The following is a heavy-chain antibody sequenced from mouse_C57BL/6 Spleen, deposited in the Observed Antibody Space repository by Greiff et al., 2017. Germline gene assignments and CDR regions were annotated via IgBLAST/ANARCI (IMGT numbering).Heavy chain of an antibody. J-gene: IGHJ2*01. Sequence: VQLQQSGPELVKPGASVKISCKASGYTFTDYYMNWVKQSHGKSLEWIGDINPNNGGTSYNQKFKGKATLTVDKSSSTAYMELRSLTSEASSVYYCSRRGYGNHPLYFAYWGQGTTLTVSS. CDR2: INPNNGGT. D-gene: IGHD2-1*01. CDR3: SRRGYGNHPLYFAY. V-gene: IGHV1-26*01. CDR1: GYTFTDYY.